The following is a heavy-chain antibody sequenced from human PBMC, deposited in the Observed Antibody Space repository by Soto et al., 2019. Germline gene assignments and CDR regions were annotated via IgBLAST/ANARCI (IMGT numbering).Heavy chain of an antibody. CDR2: INSDGST. V-gene: IGHV4-34*01. CDR1: GVSFSVYY. J-gene: IGHJ4*01. CDR3: ARGGKVIYTVGFDY. D-gene: IGHD3-16*02. Sequence: SDTLSLTCAVYGVSFSVYYWNWVRQPPGKGLEWIGEINSDGSTNYSPSLKGRVTMSIDTSKNQFSLKLTSVTAADTAVYYCARGGKVIYTVGFDYWGRGTLVTVSS.